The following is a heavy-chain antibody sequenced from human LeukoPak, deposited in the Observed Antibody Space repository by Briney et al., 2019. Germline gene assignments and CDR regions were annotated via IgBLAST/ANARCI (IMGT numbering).Heavy chain of an antibody. CDR1: GYTFTGYY. V-gene: IGHV1-2*02. D-gene: IGHD3-9*01. J-gene: IGHJ4*02. Sequence: ASVKVSCKASGYTFTGYYMHWVRQAPGQGLEWMGWINPNSGGTNYAQNFQGRVTMTRDTSISTAYMELSRLRSDDTAVYYCAATHRVTGYYGHWGQGPLVTVSS. CDR2: INPNSGGT. CDR3: AATHRVTGYYGH.